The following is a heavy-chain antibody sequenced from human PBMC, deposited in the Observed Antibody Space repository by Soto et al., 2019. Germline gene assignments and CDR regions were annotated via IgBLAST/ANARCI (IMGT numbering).Heavy chain of an antibody. CDR3: ARDSLASATSYSFDN. V-gene: IGHV1-46*01. Sequence: ASVKVSCKASGYKFINHYMHWVRQVPGVGLEWMGIINPNGGGTDYSQKFQGRVTMTRDTSANTVHMELSSLRSEDTGVYFCARDSLASATSYSFDNWGQGTLVTVSS. J-gene: IGHJ4*02. D-gene: IGHD6-25*01. CDR2: INPNGGGT. CDR1: GYKFINHY.